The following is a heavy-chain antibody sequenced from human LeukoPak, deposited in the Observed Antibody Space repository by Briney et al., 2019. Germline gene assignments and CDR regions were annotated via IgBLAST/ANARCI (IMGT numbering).Heavy chain of an antibody. V-gene: IGHV4-39*07. J-gene: IGHJ4*02. CDR3: ARAGGVVGATTWNY. D-gene: IGHD1-26*01. Sequence: PSETLSLTCTVSGGSISSRSYYWGWIRQPPGKGLEWIGSIYYKGNTYLNPSLKSRVTISEDTSKNQFSLKLNSVTAADTAVYYCARAGGVVGATTWNYWGQGTLVTVSS. CDR1: GGSISSRSYY. CDR2: IYYKGNT.